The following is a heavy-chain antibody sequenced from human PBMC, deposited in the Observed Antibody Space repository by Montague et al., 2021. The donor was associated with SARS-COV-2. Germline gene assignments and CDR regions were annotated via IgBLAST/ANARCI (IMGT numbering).Heavy chain of an antibody. V-gene: IGHV4-59*08. CDR2: IYYSGST. CDR3: ARQSGRLWGIAVAGAFDY. Sequence: SETLSLTCTVSGGSISSYYWSWIRQPPGKGLEWIGYIYYSGSTNYNASLKSRVTISVDTSKNQFSLKLSSVTAADTAVYYCARQSGRLWGIAVAGAFDYWGQGTLVTVSS. D-gene: IGHD6-19*01. CDR1: GGSISSYY. J-gene: IGHJ4*02.